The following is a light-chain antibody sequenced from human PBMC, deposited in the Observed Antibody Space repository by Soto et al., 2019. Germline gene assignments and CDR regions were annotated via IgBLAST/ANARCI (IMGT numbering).Light chain of an antibody. Sequence: QSVLTQPPSVSGAPGQRVTISWTASSSNIGAGYDVHWYQQLPGTAPKLLIYGNSNRPSGVPDRFSGSKSGTSASLAITGLQAEDEADYYCQSYDSSLSGWVFGTGTKLTVL. CDR2: GNS. J-gene: IGLJ1*01. CDR1: SSNIGAGYD. V-gene: IGLV1-40*01. CDR3: QSYDSSLSGWV.